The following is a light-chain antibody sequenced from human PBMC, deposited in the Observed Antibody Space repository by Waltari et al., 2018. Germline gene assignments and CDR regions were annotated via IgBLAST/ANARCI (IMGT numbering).Light chain of an antibody. CDR3: SSYMDSTTLEL. V-gene: IGLV2-14*03. CDR2: DVT. Sequence: QSALTQPASVSGSPGQSITISCPGTSSDIVSYNYVPWYQQHPAKAPKLIIYDVTHRPSGVSNRFSGSKSGNTASLTISGLQAEDEADYYCSSYMDSTTLELFGGGTSLTVL. CDR1: SSDIVSYNY. J-gene: IGLJ2*01.